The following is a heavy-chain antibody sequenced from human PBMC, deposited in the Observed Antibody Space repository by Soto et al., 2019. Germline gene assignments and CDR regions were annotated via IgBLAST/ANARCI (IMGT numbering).Heavy chain of an antibody. J-gene: IGHJ3*02. CDR1: GFTLSNYW. CDR2: IKQDGSEI. Sequence: GGSLRLSCAASGFTLSNYWMIWVRQAPGKGLEWVANIKQDGSEIYYVDSVKGRFTISRDNAKNSLFLQMNGLRAEDTAVYYCARDESGGFDIWGQGTMVTVSS. CDR3: ARDESGGFDI. V-gene: IGHV3-7*01. D-gene: IGHD2-15*01.